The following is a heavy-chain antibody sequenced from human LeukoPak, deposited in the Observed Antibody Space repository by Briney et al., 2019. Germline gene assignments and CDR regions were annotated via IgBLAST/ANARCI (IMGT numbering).Heavy chain of an antibody. V-gene: IGHV4-59*01. CDR2: MYNSGST. Sequence: SETLSLTCSVCGDSISCYFWRWLRQPAGKGLEGVGYMYNSGSTNYNPSLKSRVTISVHTSKNQFSLMLSSVTAADAAVYFCARGAGRCGGDCYSSDSWGQGTVVAVCS. CDR3: ARGAGRCGGDCYSSDS. CDR1: GDSISCYF. D-gene: IGHD2-21*02. J-gene: IGHJ4*02.